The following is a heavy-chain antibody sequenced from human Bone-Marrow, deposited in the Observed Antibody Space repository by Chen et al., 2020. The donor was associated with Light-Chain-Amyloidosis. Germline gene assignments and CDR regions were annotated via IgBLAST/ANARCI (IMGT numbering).Heavy chain of an antibody. CDR2: LSYDGNSK. Sequence: QVQLVESGGGVVQPGRSLRLSCAASGFTFSNSGMHWVRQTPGKGLEWVAVLSYDGNSKYYADSVKGRFTISRDSSKNTLYLQMNSLRAEDTAVYYCARVSFERGGPARPPGDSWGQGTLVTVSS. J-gene: IGHJ4*02. V-gene: IGHV3-30-3*01. CDR1: GFTFSNSG. D-gene: IGHD6-6*01. CDR3: ARVSFERGGPARPPGDS.